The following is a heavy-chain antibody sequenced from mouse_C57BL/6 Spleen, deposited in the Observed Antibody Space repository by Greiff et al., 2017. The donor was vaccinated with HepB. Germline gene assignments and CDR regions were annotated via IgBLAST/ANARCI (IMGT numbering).Heavy chain of an antibody. CDR1: GFSFNTYA. V-gene: IGHV10-1*01. D-gene: IGHD3-2*02. J-gene: IGHJ2*01. CDR3: VRQTAQGPFDY. Sequence: EVKLVESGGGLVQPKGSLKLSCAASGFSFNTYAMNWVRQAPGKGLEWVARIRSKSNNYATYYADSVKDRFTISRDDSESMLYLQMNNLKTEDTAMYYCVRQTAQGPFDYWGQGTTLTVSS. CDR2: IRSKSNNYAT.